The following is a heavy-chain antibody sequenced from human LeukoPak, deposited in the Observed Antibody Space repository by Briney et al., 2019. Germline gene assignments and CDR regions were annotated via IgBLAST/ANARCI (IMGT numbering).Heavy chain of an antibody. J-gene: IGHJ5*02. D-gene: IGHD2-2*02. CDR1: GGTFSSYA. CDR3: ARGRYCSSTSCYTRFDP. CDR2: IIPIFGTA. V-gene: IGHV1-69*13. Sequence: ASVKVSCKAPGGTFSSYAISWVRQAPGQGLEWMGGIIPIFGTANYAQKFQGRVTITADESTSTAYMELSSLRSEDTAVYYCARGRYCSSTSCYTRFDPWGQGTLVTVSS.